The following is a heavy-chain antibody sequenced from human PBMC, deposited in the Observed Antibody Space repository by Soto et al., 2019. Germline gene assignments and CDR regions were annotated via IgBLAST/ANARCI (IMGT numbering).Heavy chain of an antibody. D-gene: IGHD1-1*01. CDR3: ASDGQLERPSRRNNWFDP. Sequence: GGSLXLSCAASGFNFSSYSMNWVRQAPGKGLEWVSSISSSSSYIYYADSVKGRFTISRDNAKNSLYLQMNSLRAEDTAVYYCASDGQLERPSRRNNWFDPWGQGTLVTVSS. J-gene: IGHJ5*02. V-gene: IGHV3-21*01. CDR1: GFNFSSYS. CDR2: ISSSSSYI.